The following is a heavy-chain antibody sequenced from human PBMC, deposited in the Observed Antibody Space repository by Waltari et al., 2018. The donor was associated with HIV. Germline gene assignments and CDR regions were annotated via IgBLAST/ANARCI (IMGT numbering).Heavy chain of an antibody. Sequence: EVQLVQSGAEVKKPGESLKISCRGSGYSFTSYWIGWVRPLPGKGLEWMGIIYPGDSYTRYSPSFQGQVTISADKSISTAYLQWSSLKASDTAMYYCARQESIVGGTGWHPFDYWGQGTLVTVSS. V-gene: IGHV5-51*01. CDR3: ARQESIVGGTGWHPFDY. J-gene: IGHJ4*02. CDR1: GYSFTSYW. D-gene: IGHD1-26*01. CDR2: IYPGDSYT.